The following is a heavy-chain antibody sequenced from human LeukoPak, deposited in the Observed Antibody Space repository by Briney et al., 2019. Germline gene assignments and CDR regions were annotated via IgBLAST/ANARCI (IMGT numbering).Heavy chain of an antibody. CDR2: ISGSGGST. V-gene: IGHV3-23*01. Sequence: PGGSLRLSCAASGFTFTNAWMSWVRQAPRKGLEWVSAISGSGGSTYYADSVKGRFTISRDNSKNTLYLQMNSLRAEDTAVYYCARDSRPTAAGELGYWGQGTLVTVSS. CDR1: GFTFTNAW. J-gene: IGHJ4*02. D-gene: IGHD6-13*01. CDR3: ARDSRPTAAGELGY.